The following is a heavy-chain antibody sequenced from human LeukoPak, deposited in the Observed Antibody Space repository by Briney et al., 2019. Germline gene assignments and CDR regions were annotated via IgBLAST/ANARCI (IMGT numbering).Heavy chain of an antibody. J-gene: IGHJ5*02. CDR3: ARGPVTMTVADGWFDP. CDR2: INPRGGFT. Sequence: ASVKVSCKASGYTFTSYYIHWVRQAPGQGLEWMGIINPRGGFTTYAQKFQGRVTMTRDTSTSTVYMELSSLRSEDTAVYYCARGPVTMTVADGWFDPWGQGTLVTVSS. V-gene: IGHV1-46*01. D-gene: IGHD3-22*01. CDR1: GYTFTSYY.